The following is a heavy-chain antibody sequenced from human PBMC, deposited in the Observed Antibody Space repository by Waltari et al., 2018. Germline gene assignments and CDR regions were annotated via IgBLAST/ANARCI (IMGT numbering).Heavy chain of an antibody. V-gene: IGHV3-33*01. CDR3: ARGSTYGEVDY. CDR1: GFTFSSYG. CDR2: IWYDGSNK. J-gene: IGHJ4*02. Sequence: QVQLVASGGGVVQPGRSLRLSCAASGFTFSSYGMHWVRQAPGKGLEWVAVIWYDGSNKYYADSVKGRFTISRDNSKNTLYLQMNSLRAEDTAVYYCARGSTYGEVDYWGQGTLVTVSS. D-gene: IGHD3-10*01.